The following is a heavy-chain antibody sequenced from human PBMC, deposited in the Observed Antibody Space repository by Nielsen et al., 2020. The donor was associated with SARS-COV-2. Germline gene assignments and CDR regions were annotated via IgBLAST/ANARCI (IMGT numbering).Heavy chain of an antibody. CDR1: GFTVSSNY. CDR2: IYYSGST. D-gene: IGHD1-1*01. CDR3: ARGLLEYYYYMDV. J-gene: IGHJ6*03. V-gene: IGHV4-31*02. Sequence: SCTASGFTVSSNYMSWIRQHPGKGLEWIGYIYYSGSTYYNPSLKSRVTISVDTSKNQFSLKLSSVTAADTAVYYCARGLLEYYYYMDVWGKGTTVTVSS.